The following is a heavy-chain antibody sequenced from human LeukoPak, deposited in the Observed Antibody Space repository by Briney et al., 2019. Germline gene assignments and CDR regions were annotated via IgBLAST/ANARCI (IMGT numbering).Heavy chain of an antibody. CDR2: IKQDGSEK. CDR1: GFILSDYN. J-gene: IGHJ6*02. CDR3: ARVEYYDFWSGQYYYYYYGMDV. Sequence: PGGSLRLSCAASGFILSDYNMNWVRQAPGKGLEWVANIKQDGSEKYYVDSVKGRFTISRDNAKNSLYLQMNSLRAEDTAVHYCARVEYYDFWSGQYYYYYYGMDVWGQGTTVTVSS. D-gene: IGHD3-3*01. V-gene: IGHV3-7*01.